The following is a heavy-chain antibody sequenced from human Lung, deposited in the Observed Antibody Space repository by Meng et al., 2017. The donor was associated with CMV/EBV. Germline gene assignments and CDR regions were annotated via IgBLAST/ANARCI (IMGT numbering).Heavy chain of an antibody. CDR2: VTGGGGST. CDR1: GFTFSSYA. D-gene: IGHD2-2*01. J-gene: IGHJ5*02. Sequence: SCAASGFTFSSYAMTWVRQAPGKGLEWVSVVTGGGGSTYYADSVKGRFTISRDNSKNTLYLQMNSLRAEDTAVYYCAKDWSRYCTSTSCYKPWFDPWXQGTLVTVSS. CDR3: AKDWSRYCTSTSCYKPWFDP. V-gene: IGHV3-23*01.